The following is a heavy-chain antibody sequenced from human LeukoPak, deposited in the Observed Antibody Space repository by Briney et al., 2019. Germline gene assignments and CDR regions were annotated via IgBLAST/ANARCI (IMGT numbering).Heavy chain of an antibody. CDR2: ISSRSSYI. CDR3: ARAEVASLRSIAAAGHGFDY. D-gene: IGHD6-13*01. V-gene: IGHV3-21*01. CDR1: GFTFSSYS. Sequence: GGSLRLSCAASGFTFSSYSMNWVRQAPGKGLEWVSSISSRSSYIYYADSVKGRFTISRDNAKNSLYLQMNSLRAEDTAVYYCARAEVASLRSIAAAGHGFDYWGQGTLVTVSS. J-gene: IGHJ4*02.